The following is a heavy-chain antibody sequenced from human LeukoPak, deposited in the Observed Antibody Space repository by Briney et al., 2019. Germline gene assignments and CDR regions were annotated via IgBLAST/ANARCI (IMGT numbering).Heavy chain of an antibody. CDR1: EFSVGSNY. Sequence: GGSLRLSCAASEFSVGSNYMTWVRQAPGKGLEWVSGIVPSGGTTYYADSVKGRLTVSRDNSKNTLYLQMNSLRADDTAVYYCARDSRWIQFDYWGQGTLVTVSS. J-gene: IGHJ4*02. D-gene: IGHD5-18*01. CDR2: IVPSGGTT. V-gene: IGHV3-53*01. CDR3: ARDSRWIQFDY.